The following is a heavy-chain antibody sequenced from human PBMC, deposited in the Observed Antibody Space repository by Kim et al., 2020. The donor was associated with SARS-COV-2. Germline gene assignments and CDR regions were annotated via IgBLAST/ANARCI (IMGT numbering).Heavy chain of an antibody. CDR2: IKSDGRTT. J-gene: IGHJ6*01. CDR1: GFTFSSYW. CDR3: ARDLEGSGYYPYYYGMDV. D-gene: IGHD3-22*01. V-gene: IGHV3-74*01. Sequence: GGSLRLSCAASGFTFSSYWIHWVRQAPGKGLVWVSRIKSDGRTTSYADSVKGRFTISRDNVKNTLYLQMNSLRAEDTAVYYCARDLEGSGYYPYYYGMDV.